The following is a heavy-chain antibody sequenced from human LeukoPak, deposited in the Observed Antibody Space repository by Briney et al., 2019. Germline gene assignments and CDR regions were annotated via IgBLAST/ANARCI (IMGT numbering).Heavy chain of an antibody. D-gene: IGHD2-15*01. Sequence: GGSLRLSCAASGFTFSSYAMSWVRQAPGKGLEWVSAISGSGGSTYYADSVRGRFTISSNNSMNTLYLQITGLRAEDTAVYYCAKGDCSGGSCYPNFDYWGQGTLVTVSS. CDR2: ISGSGGST. V-gene: IGHV3-23*01. CDR3: AKGDCSGGSCYPNFDY. J-gene: IGHJ4*02. CDR1: GFTFSSYA.